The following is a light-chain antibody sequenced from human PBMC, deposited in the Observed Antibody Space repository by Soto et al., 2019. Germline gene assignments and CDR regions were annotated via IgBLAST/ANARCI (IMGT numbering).Light chain of an antibody. J-gene: IGLJ1*01. Sequence: QSALTQPASVSGSPGQSITISCTGTTNDVGGYNYVSWYQQHPGKAPKVMILQGYKRPSGVSNRFSGSKFGNTASLTISGLQAEDEAEYYCCAYAATYTYVFGTGTKVTVL. CDR3: CAYAATYTYV. CDR2: QGY. CDR1: TNDVGGYNY. V-gene: IGLV2-23*01.